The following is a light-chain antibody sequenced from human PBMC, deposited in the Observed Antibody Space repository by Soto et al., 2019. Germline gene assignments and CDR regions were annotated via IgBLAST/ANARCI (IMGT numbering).Light chain of an antibody. CDR3: QQTYSPPAT. Sequence: DIRMTQSPSSLSASVGDRVTIACRASQSIDTHLNWYQQHPGKAPNALIYEASNLQSGVPSRFSGSGSGTVFTLTISGLQPDDSATYYCQQTYSPPATFGQGTKVEIK. CDR2: EAS. J-gene: IGKJ1*01. V-gene: IGKV1-39*01. CDR1: QSIDTH.